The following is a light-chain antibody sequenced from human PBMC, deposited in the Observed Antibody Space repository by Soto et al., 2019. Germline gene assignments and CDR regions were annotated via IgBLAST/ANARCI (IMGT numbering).Light chain of an antibody. V-gene: IGLV2-14*01. CDR2: EVS. CDR1: SSDVGGYNY. Sequence: QSALTQPASVSGSPGQSITISCTGTSSDVGGYNYVSWFQQHPGKAPKLMIYEVSNRPSGVANRFSGSRSGNTASLSKSGPQSEDESEYYFNSYTNNNTFVFGSGTKLTV. J-gene: IGLJ1*01. CDR3: NSYTNNNTFV.